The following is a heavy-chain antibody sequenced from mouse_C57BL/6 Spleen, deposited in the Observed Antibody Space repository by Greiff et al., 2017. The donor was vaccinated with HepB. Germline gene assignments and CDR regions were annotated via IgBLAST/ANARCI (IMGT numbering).Heavy chain of an antibody. Sequence: QVQLQQSGAELARPGASVKLSCKASGYTFTSYGISWVKQRTGQGLEWIGEIYPRSGNTYYNEKFKGKATLTADKSSSTAYMELRSLTSEDSAVYFCARRNYSNYDAMDYWGQGTSVTVSS. CDR1: GYTFTSYG. J-gene: IGHJ4*01. CDR2: IYPRSGNT. CDR3: ARRNYSNYDAMDY. V-gene: IGHV1-81*01. D-gene: IGHD2-5*01.